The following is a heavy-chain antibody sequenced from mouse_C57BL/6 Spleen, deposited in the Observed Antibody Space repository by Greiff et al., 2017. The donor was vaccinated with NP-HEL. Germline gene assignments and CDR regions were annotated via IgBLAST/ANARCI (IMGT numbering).Heavy chain of an antibody. CDR2: INPNNGGT. V-gene: IGHV1-26*01. CDR1: GYTFTDYY. Sequence: VQLQQSGPELVKPGASVKISCKASGYTFTDYYMNWVKQSHGKSLEWIGDINPNNGGTSYNQKFKGKATLTVDKSSSTAYMELRSLTSEDSAFYYCAGHREMDYWGQGTSVTVSS. CDR3: AGHREMDY. J-gene: IGHJ4*01.